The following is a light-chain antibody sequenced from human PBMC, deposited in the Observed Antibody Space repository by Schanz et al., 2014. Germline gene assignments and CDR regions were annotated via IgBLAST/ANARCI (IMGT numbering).Light chain of an antibody. V-gene: IGLV2-14*03. CDR3: AAWDDSLNGHVV. Sequence: QSALTQPASVSGSPGQSITISCTGTSSDVGSYNYVSWYQQHPGKAPKLMISAVSDRPSGVSNRFSGSKSGNTASLTISGLQAEDEAHYYCAAWDDSLNGHVVFGGGTKLTVL. CDR1: SSDVGSYNY. J-gene: IGLJ2*01. CDR2: AVS.